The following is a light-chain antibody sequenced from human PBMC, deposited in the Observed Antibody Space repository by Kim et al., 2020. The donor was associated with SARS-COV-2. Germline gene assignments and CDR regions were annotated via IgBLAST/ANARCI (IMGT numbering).Light chain of an antibody. V-gene: IGLV3-1*01. CDR3: QTWDDTTVV. CDR2: HDD. J-gene: IGLJ3*02. CDR1: KLGDKY. Sequence: ELTQPPSVSVSPGQTASIACSGYKLGDKYACWYQQKPGQPPVLVMYHDDERPSGIPERFSASNSGNTATLTITGTQAMDEADYYCQTWDDTTVVFGGG.